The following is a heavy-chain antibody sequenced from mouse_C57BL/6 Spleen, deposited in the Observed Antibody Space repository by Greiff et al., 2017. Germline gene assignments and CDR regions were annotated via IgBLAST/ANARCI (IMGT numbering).Heavy chain of an antibody. CDR3: ARGYYGSSYGYAMDY. CDR2: ISSGSSTI. Sequence: EVHLVESGGGLVKPGGSLKLSCAASGFTFSDYGMHWVRQAPEKGLEWVAYISSGSSTIYYADTVKGRFTISRDNAKNTLFLQMTSLMSEDTAMYYCARGYYGSSYGYAMDYWGQGTSVTVSS. J-gene: IGHJ4*01. CDR1: GFTFSDYG. D-gene: IGHD1-1*01. V-gene: IGHV5-17*01.